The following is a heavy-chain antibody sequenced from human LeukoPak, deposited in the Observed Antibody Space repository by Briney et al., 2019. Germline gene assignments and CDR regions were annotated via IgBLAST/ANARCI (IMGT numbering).Heavy chain of an antibody. CDR2: ISGSGGST. CDR1: GFTFSSHA. CDR3: AKEFYSGDSYRGLYYFDY. D-gene: IGHD2-15*01. J-gene: IGHJ4*02. V-gene: IGHV3-23*01. Sequence: GGSLRLSCAASGFTFSSHAMSWVRQAPGKGLEWVSAISGSGGSTYYADSVKGRFTISRDNSKNTLYLQMNSLRAADTAVYSCAKEFYSGDSYRGLYYFDYWGQGTLVTVSS.